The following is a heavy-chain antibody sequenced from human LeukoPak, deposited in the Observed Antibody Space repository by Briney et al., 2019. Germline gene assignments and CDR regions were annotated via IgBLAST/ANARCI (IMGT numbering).Heavy chain of an antibody. CDR1: GYTFTSSD. V-gene: IGHV1-8*01. CDR2: INPKSGRT. Sequence: ASVKVSCKASGYTFTSSDINWVRQATGQGLEWMGWINPKSGRTGYAKKFQARVSMTMNTSIGTAYMEVSSLRFEDTAVYYCARGRSGLAAAGTYDYWGQGTLITVSS. J-gene: IGHJ4*02. CDR3: ARGRSGLAAAGTYDY. D-gene: IGHD6-13*01.